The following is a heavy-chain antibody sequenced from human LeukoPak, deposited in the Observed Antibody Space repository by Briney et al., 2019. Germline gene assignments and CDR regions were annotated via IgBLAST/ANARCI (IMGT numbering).Heavy chain of an antibody. J-gene: IGHJ5*02. D-gene: IGHD3-10*01. CDR1: GGSFSDYY. Sequence: SETLSLTCTVSGGSFSDYYWSWIRQPPDKGLEWIGEINHNGSTNYNPSLKSRVTMSVDTSKNQFSLKLISVTAADTAVYYCARYSGESNWFDPWGQGTLVIVSS. CDR2: INHNGST. CDR3: ARYSGESNWFDP. V-gene: IGHV4-34*01.